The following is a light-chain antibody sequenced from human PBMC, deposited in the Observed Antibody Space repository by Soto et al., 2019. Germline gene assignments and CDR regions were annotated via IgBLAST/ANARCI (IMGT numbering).Light chain of an antibody. CDR2: EVT. CDR3: SSYGGNNNVV. J-gene: IGLJ3*02. Sequence: QSALTQPPSASGSPGQSVTISCTGTSSDIGGYNYVSWYQQFPGKAPKLLIYEVTKRPSGVPDRFSASKSGNTASLTVSGLQAEDEADYYCSSYGGNNNVVFGGGTKLTVL. CDR1: SSDIGGYNY. V-gene: IGLV2-8*01.